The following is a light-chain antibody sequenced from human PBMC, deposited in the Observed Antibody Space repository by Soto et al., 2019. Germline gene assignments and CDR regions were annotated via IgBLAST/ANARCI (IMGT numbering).Light chain of an antibody. V-gene: IGKV3-20*01. Sequence: EIVLTQSPGTLSLSPGERATLSCRASQRVSSSYLACYQQQPGQDPTLLIYGASSSVTGIPDRFSGSRSGTDFTLTISRLEPEDFVVYYCQQYGSSPPWTFGQGTKWIS. CDR3: QQYGSSPPWT. CDR2: GAS. CDR1: QRVSSSY. J-gene: IGKJ1*01.